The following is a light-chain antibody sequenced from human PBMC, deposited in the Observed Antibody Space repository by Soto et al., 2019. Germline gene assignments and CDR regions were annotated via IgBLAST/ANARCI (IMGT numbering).Light chain of an antibody. CDR1: ISDGGGYNF. CDR2: DVN. V-gene: IGLV2-11*01. J-gene: IGLJ1*01. Sequence: QSALTQPRSVSGSPGQAVTISCTGTISDGGGYNFVSWYQQHPGKAPKLMIYDVNKRPSGVPGRFSGSKSGNTASLTISGLQAEDEADYYCCSYAGTYTHYVFGTGTKVTVL. CDR3: CSYAGTYTHYV.